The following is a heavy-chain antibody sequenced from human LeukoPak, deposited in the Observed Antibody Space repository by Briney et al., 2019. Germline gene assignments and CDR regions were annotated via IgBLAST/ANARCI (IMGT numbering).Heavy chain of an antibody. CDR1: GGSISSYY. V-gene: IGHV4-59*01. CDR3: ARARRTRHPFDY. J-gene: IGHJ4*02. Sequence: SETLSLTCTVSGGSISSYYWSWIRQPPGKGLEWIGYIYYSGSTNYNPSLKSRVTISVDPSKHQFSLKLSSVTAADTAVYYCARARRTRHPFDYWGQGTLVTVSS. CDR2: IYYSGST.